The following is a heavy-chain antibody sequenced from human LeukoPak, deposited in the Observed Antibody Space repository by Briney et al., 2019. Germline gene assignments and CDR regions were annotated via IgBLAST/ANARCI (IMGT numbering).Heavy chain of an antibody. D-gene: IGHD5-24*01. CDR1: GGSFSGFY. CDR2: VNHSRGT. CDR3: ARGLGEGYPDS. Sequence: SETLSLSCAVHGGSFSGFYWTWMRQPPGKGPEWIGEVNHSRGTNYNPSLKSRVTISEDTSKNQFSLNLTSVTAADTAVYYCARGLGEGYPDSWGQGTLVTVSS. V-gene: IGHV4-34*01. J-gene: IGHJ4*02.